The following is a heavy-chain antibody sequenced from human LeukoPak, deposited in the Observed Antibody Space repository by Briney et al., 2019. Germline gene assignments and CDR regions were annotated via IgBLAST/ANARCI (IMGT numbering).Heavy chain of an antibody. CDR1: GGSISSYY. CDR3: ARGGEYSSSRSFDY. CDR2: IYYSGST. V-gene: IGHV4-59*01. J-gene: IGHJ4*02. D-gene: IGHD6-13*01. Sequence: SETLSLTCTVSGGSISSYYWSWIRQPPGKGLEWIGYIYYSGSTNYNPSLKSRVTISVDTSKNQFSLKLSSVTAADTAVYYCARGGEYSSSRSFDYWGQGTLVTVSS.